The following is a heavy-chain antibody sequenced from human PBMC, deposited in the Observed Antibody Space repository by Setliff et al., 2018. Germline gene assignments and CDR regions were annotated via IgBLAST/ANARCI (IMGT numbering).Heavy chain of an antibody. CDR1: GFMFNSYG. CDR2: LRFDGKTQ. CDR3: ARRKGNGSGGYFGYDPFDV. J-gene: IGHJ3*01. V-gene: IGHV3-30*02. Sequence: GGSLRLSCTASGFMFNSYGMHWVRQAPGKGLEWVAYLRFDGKTQHYADFVKGRFIISRDNFNNTLYLQMKGLGAEDTAHYYCARRKGNGSGGYFGYDPFDVWGQGTLVTVSS. D-gene: IGHD3-22*01.